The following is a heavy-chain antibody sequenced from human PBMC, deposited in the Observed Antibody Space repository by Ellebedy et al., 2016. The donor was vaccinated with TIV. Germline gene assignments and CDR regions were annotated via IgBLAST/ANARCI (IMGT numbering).Heavy chain of an antibody. V-gene: IGHV3-7*03. Sequence: GGSLRLSCAASGFTFSSYWMSWVRQAPGKGLEWVANIKQDGSEKYYVDSVKGRFTISRDNARNSVDLQMNSLRVEDSAVYYCARKVGFDYWGQGTLVTVSS. CDR3: ARKVGFDY. D-gene: IGHD2-2*01. CDR2: IKQDGSEK. J-gene: IGHJ4*02. CDR1: GFTFSSYW.